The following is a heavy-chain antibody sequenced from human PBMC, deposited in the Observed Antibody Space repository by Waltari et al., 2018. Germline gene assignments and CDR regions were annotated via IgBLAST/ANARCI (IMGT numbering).Heavy chain of an antibody. CDR3: VKYSGFDYFFDY. Sequence: QFQLVESGGGVVQPGRSLRLSCAASGFIFGHCNMHWVRQTPGQGLQWVAAISHDGSNKDYADSVKSRFTVSRDNSNNTLYLQINSLRADDTGIYFCVKYSGFDYFFDYWGQGTLVTVSS. V-gene: IGHV3-30*18. CDR2: ISHDGSNK. J-gene: IGHJ4*02. D-gene: IGHD5-12*01. CDR1: GFIFGHCN.